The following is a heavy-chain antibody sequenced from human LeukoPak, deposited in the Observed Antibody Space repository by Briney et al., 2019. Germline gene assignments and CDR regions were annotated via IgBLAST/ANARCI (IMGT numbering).Heavy chain of an antibody. CDR3: AREDDYGDYPYGMDV. D-gene: IGHD4-17*01. Sequence: SETLSLTCTVSGGSISSGSYYWSWIRQPAGKGLEWIGRIYTSGSTNYNPSLKSRVTISVDTSKNQFSLKLSSVTAADTAVYYCAREDDYGDYPYGMDVWGQGNPGHRLL. V-gene: IGHV4-61*02. CDR2: IYTSGST. J-gene: IGHJ6*02. CDR1: GGSISSGSYY.